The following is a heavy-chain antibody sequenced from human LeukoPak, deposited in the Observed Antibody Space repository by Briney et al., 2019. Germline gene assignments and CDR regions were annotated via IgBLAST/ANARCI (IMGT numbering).Heavy chain of an antibody. CDR2: IYYSGST. Sequence: SQTLSLTCTVSGGSISSGDYYWSWIRQPPGKGLEWIGYIYYSGSTYYNPSLKSRVTISVDTSKNQFSLKLSSVTAADTAVYYCARDRYCSSTSCYIDYWGQGTLVTVSS. D-gene: IGHD2-2*02. V-gene: IGHV4-30-4*01. J-gene: IGHJ4*02. CDR3: ARDRYCSSTSCYIDY. CDR1: GGSISSGDYY.